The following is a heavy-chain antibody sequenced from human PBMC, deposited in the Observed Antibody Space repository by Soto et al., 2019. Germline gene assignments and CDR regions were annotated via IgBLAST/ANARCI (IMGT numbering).Heavy chain of an antibody. D-gene: IGHD6-19*01. CDR3: ARDTTYSSGWNFDY. J-gene: IGHJ4*02. Sequence: QVQLVQSGAEVKKPGASVKVSCKASGYTLSNYAITWARQAPGQGLEWMGWISGYNGNTNYAQKLQGRVTMPTDTSTSTVYMELRSLRSDDTAVYYCARDTTYSSGWNFDYWGQGTLVTVSS. CDR1: GYTLSNYA. CDR2: ISGYNGNT. V-gene: IGHV1-18*01.